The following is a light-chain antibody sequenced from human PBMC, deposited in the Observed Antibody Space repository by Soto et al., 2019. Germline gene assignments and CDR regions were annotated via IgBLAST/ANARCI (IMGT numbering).Light chain of an antibody. CDR3: AAWDDSLIGYV. CDR2: SDN. J-gene: IGLJ1*01. CDR1: TSNIRGNS. V-gene: IGLV1-44*01. Sequence: QSALTQPPSASGTPGQRVAISCSGSTSNIRGNSVNWYQQLPGTAPKLLIYSDNQRPSGVPDRFSGSKSGTSASLAISGLQSEDEADYYCAAWDDSLIGYVFGTGTKATVL.